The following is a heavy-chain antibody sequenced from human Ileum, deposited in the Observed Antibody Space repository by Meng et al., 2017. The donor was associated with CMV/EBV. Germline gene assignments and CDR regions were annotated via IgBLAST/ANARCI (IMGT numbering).Heavy chain of an antibody. Sequence: QVILQPGGAGPLKASGDLALIGACYGGSFSEYHWSWIRQPPGKGLEWIGEINHGGSSNYNPSLKSRVTISVDRSRNQVSLKLTSVTAADTAVYYCARASPQRRFLSYWGQGTLVTVSS. D-gene: IGHD3-3*01. CDR1: GGSFSEYH. CDR3: ARASPQRRFLSY. V-gene: IGHV4-34*01. CDR2: INHGGSS. J-gene: IGHJ4*02.